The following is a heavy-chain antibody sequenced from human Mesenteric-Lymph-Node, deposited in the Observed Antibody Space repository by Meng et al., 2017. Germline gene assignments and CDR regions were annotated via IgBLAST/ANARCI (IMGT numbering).Heavy chain of an antibody. V-gene: IGHV3-33*01. CDR2: IWYDGSNK. D-gene: IGHD6-19*01. CDR3: ARDSYSSGWYVRTGGWFDP. J-gene: IGHJ5*02. CDR1: GFTFSSYG. Sequence: GESLKISCAASGFTFSSYGMHWVRQAPGKGLEWVAVIWYDGSNKYYADSVKGRFTISRDNSKNTLYLQMNSLRAEDTAVYYCARDSYSSGWYVRTGGWFDPWGQGTLVTVSS.